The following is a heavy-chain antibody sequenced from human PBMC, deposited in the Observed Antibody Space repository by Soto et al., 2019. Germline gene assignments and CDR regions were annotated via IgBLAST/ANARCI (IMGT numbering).Heavy chain of an antibody. J-gene: IGHJ1*01. CDR3: GRDRRPRAALPAEYLQH. Sequence: QLQLQESGSGLVKPSQTLSLTCAVSGGSISSGGYSWSWIRQPPGKGLEWIGYIYHSGSTYYNPSLKSRVTISVDRSKNQFPLKLSSVTAADKAVYYCGRDRRPRAALPAEYLQHWGQGTLVTVSS. V-gene: IGHV4-30-2*01. CDR1: GGSISSGGYS. CDR2: IYHSGST. D-gene: IGHD6-6*01.